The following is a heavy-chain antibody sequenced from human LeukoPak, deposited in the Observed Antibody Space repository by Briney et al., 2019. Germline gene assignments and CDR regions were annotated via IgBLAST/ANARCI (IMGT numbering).Heavy chain of an antibody. D-gene: IGHD1-1*01. Sequence: ASVKVSCKASGGTFRSYAISWVRQAPGQGLEWMGMINPSGGSTSYAQKFQGRVTMTRDTSTSTVYMELSSLRSEDTAVYYCARDPTGTASRGRYFDYWGQGTLVTVSS. V-gene: IGHV1-46*01. CDR1: GGTFRSYA. CDR2: INPSGGST. J-gene: IGHJ4*02. CDR3: ARDPTGTASRGRYFDY.